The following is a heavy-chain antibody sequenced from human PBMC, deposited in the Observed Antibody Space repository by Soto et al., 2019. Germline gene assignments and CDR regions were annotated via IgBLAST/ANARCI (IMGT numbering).Heavy chain of an antibody. D-gene: IGHD2-8*01. Sequence: ASVKVSCKASGYTFTSYGISWVRQAPGQGLEWMGWISAYNGNTNYAQKLQGRVTMTTDTSTSTAYMELRSLRSDDTAVYYCAIMVYATDHDHYFAYWGQGTLVPVSS. CDR1: GYTFTSYG. CDR3: AIMVYATDHDHYFAY. CDR2: ISAYNGNT. J-gene: IGHJ4*02. V-gene: IGHV1-18*01.